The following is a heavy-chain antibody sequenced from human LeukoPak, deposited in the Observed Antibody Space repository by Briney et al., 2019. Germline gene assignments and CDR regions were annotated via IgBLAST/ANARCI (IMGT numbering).Heavy chain of an antibody. CDR1: GFTFSSYE. D-gene: IGHD3-22*01. Sequence: GGSLRLSCSASGFTFSSYEMHWVRQAPGKGLEYVSATNSNGGSTDYADSVKGRFAISRDNSKNTLYLQMSSLTTEDTAAYYCVNVYSSGYYRRPGDYWGQGTLVTVSS. CDR2: TNSNGGST. CDR3: VNVYSSGYYRRPGDY. J-gene: IGHJ4*02. V-gene: IGHV3-64D*09.